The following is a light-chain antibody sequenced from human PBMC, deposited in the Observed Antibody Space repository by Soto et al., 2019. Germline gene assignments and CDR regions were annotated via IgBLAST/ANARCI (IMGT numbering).Light chain of an antibody. J-gene: IGKJ4*01. CDR1: QGINNW. Sequence: DIQMTQSPSSVSASVGDRVTITCRASQGINNWLAWYQQKPGKAPKLLIYTTSSLQSGVPSWFSGSGSWTDFTLNISSLQPEDSATYYWQQVNSFPLTFGGGTKVEIK. CDR3: QQVNSFPLT. V-gene: IGKV1D-12*01. CDR2: TTS.